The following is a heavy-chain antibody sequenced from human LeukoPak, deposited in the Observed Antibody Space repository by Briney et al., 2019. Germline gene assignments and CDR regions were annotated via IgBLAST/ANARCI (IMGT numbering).Heavy chain of an antibody. CDR3: ARQGRSGSYSAFSWFDP. CDR1: GGTFSSYA. J-gene: IGHJ5*02. Sequence: VASVKVSCKASGGTFSSYAISWVRQAPGQGLEWMGGIIPIFGTANYAQKFQGRVTITADESTSTAYMELSSLRSEDTAVYYCARQGRSGSYSAFSWFDPWGQGTLVTVSS. CDR2: IIPIFGTA. D-gene: IGHD3-22*01. V-gene: IGHV1-69*13.